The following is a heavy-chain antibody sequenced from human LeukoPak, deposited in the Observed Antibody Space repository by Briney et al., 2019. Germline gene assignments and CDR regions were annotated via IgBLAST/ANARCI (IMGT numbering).Heavy chain of an antibody. CDR2: ISYSGST. D-gene: IGHD1-1*01. Sequence: PSETLSLTCTVSGGSISSYYWSWIRQPPGKGLEWIGYISYSGSTNFNPSLKSRVTISVDTSKNQFSLKLSSVTAADTAVYYCAREGTAGTNLNWFDSWGQGTLVTVSS. J-gene: IGHJ5*01. V-gene: IGHV4-59*01. CDR3: AREGTAGTNLNWFDS. CDR1: GGSISSYY.